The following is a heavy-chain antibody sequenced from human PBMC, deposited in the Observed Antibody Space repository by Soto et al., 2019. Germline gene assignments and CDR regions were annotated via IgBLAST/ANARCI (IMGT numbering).Heavy chain of an antibody. CDR1: GFTFSTHG. V-gene: IGHV3-30*18. D-gene: IGHD2-15*01. Sequence: GGSLRLSCEVSGFTFSTHGMHWVRQAPGKGLEWVAGTSYDGTNKYYARSVQGRFTISRENSIKTLYLQMNSLRTEDTAVYYCAKDLSGARWYYDALDVWGQGTRVTVSS. CDR3: AKDLSGARWYYDALDV. CDR2: TSYDGTNK. J-gene: IGHJ6*02.